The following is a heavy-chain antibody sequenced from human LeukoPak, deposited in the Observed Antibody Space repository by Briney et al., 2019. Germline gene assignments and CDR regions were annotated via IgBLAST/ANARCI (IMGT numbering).Heavy chain of an antibody. CDR1: GGSISSYY. CDR2: IYYSGST. J-gene: IGHJ4*02. CDR3: ARHQPRITMVRGVIVEYFDY. D-gene: IGHD3-10*01. V-gene: IGHV4-59*08. Sequence: TSETLSLTCTVSGGSISSYYWSWIRQPPGKGLEWIGYIYYSGSTNYNPSLKSRVTISVDTSKNQFSLKLSSVTAADTAVYYCARHQPRITMVRGVIVEYFDYWGQGTLVTVSS.